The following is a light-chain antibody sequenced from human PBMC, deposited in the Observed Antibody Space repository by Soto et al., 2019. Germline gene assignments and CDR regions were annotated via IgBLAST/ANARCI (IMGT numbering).Light chain of an antibody. V-gene: IGKV1-5*01. CDR3: QQYNSFAWP. Sequence: DIQMTQSPSTLSASGGDRVTITCRASENINTGLSWYHQRPGMAXKLXXXXAXTLESGVPSRFSGSGSGPEFTLTISSLQPDDFGTYYCQQYNSFAWPFGQGTKV. CDR1: ENINTG. CDR2: XAX. J-gene: IGKJ1*01.